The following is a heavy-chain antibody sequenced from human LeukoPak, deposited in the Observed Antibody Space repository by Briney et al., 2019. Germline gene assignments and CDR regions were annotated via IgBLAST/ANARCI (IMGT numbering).Heavy chain of an antibody. J-gene: IGHJ4*02. D-gene: IGHD3-3*01. CDR1: GFTFSYYA. V-gene: IGHV3-23*01. CDR3: AKDRGTIFNVLNYHFDL. Sequence: GGSLRLSCAASGFTFSYYAMNWVRQAPGKGLEWVSGISGTGGSTYYADSVKGQFTISRDNSKNTLSLQMNSLTAEDTAVYYCAKDRGTIFNVLNYHFDLWGQGVLATVSS. CDR2: ISGTGGST.